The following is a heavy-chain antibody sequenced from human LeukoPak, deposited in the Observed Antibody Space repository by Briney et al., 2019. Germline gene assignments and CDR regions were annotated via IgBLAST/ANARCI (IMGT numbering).Heavy chain of an antibody. D-gene: IGHD3-10*01. CDR1: GASISGYY. CDR2: VYYTGST. Sequence: SETLSLTCRVSGASISGYYRSWIRQTPGKGLEWIGYVYYTGSTNYNPSLQSRVTISVDTSKNQFSLKLSSVTAADTAVYYCARHGPLLWFGESLPNFDYWGQGTLVTVSS. CDR3: ARHGPLLWFGESLPNFDY. V-gene: IGHV4-59*08. J-gene: IGHJ4*02.